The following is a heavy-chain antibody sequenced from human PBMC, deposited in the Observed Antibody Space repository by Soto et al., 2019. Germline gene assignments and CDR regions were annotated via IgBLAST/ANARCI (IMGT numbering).Heavy chain of an antibody. Sequence: ASVKVSCKASGYTFTSYGISWVRQAPGQGLEWMGWISANNGNTNYAQKFQGRVTMTRDTSISTAYMELSRLRSDDTAVYYCARAYCSGGSCYGIDIWGQGTMVTVSS. V-gene: IGHV1-18*01. CDR2: ISANNGNT. D-gene: IGHD2-15*01. CDR1: GYTFTSYG. CDR3: ARAYCSGGSCYGIDI. J-gene: IGHJ3*02.